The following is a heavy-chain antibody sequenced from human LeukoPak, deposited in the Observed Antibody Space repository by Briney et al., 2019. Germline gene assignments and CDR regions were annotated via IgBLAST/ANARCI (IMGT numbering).Heavy chain of an antibody. D-gene: IGHD3-3*01. V-gene: IGHV4-38-2*01. CDR1: GYSISSGYY. CDR2: IYHSGST. J-gene: IGHJ3*01. CDR3: ARADQNVLRFLEWLSAVDF. Sequence: SETLSLTCAVSGYSISSGYYWGWIRQPPGKGLEWIGSIYHSGSTYYNPSLKSRVTISVDTSKNQFSLKLSSVTAADTAVYYCARADQNVLRFLEWLSAVDFWGQGTMVTVSS.